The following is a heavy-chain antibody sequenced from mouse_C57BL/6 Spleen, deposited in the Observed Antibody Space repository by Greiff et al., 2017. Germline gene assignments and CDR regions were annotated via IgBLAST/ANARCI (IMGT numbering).Heavy chain of an antibody. CDR2: IRNKANGYTT. D-gene: IGHD1-1*01. J-gene: IGHJ4*01. CDR1: GFTFTDYY. Sequence: EVQVVESGGGLVQPGGSLSLSCAASGFTFTDYYMSWVRQPPGKALEWLGFIRNKANGYTTEYSASVKGRFTISRDNSQSILYLQMNALRAEDSATYYCARYPIPMTTVVRYYAMDYWGQGTSVTVSS. CDR3: ARYPIPMTTVVRYYAMDY. V-gene: IGHV7-3*01.